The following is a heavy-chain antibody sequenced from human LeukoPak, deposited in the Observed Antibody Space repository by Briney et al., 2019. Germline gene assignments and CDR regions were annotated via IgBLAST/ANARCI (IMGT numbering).Heavy chain of an antibody. V-gene: IGHV3-20*04. J-gene: IGHJ3*02. D-gene: IGHD3-22*01. CDR3: ARARDYYDSSGPTTSGAFDI. CDR1: GFTFDDYG. Sequence: GGSLRLSCAASGFTFDDYGVSWVRQAPGKGLEWVSGINWNGGSTGYADSVKGRFTISRDNAKNSLYLQMNSLRAEDTALYYCARARDYYDSSGPTTSGAFDIWGQGTMVTVSS. CDR2: INWNGGST.